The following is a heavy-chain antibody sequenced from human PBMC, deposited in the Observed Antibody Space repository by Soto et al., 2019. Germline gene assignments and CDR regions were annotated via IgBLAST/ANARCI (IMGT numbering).Heavy chain of an antibody. CDR3: ARAGGLGAVAVDY. V-gene: IGHV4-30-2*01. CDR1: GGSISSGGYS. D-gene: IGHD6-19*01. CDR2: IYHSGST. J-gene: IGHJ4*02. Sequence: QLQLQESGSGLVKPSQTLSLTCAVSGGSISSGGYSWSWIRQPPGKGLEWIGYIYHSGSTYYNPSLKSRATLSVDRSKNQFSRKLSSVTAADTAVYYCARAGGLGAVAVDYWGQGTLVTVSS.